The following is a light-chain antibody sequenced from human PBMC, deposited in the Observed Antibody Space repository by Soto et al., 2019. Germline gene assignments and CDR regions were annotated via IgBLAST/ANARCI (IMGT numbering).Light chain of an antibody. J-gene: IGKJ3*01. CDR3: HQYDNLPPALT. CDR1: QDISNY. CDR2: DAS. Sequence: DIQMTQSPSSLSASVGDRVTITCQASQDISNYLNWYQQKPGKAPKLLIYDASNLETGVPSRFSGSGSGIDFTFTISSLQPEDIATYYCHQYDNLPPALTFGPGTKVDIK. V-gene: IGKV1-33*01.